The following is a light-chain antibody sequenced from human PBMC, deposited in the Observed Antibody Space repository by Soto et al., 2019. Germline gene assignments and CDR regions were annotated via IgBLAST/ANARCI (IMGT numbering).Light chain of an antibody. Sequence: EIVLTQSPGTLSVSPGERATLSCRASQRVSSKLAWYQQKPGQAPRLLFYGASTGATGIPARFSGSGSETEFTLSISSLQSEDFAVYYCQQYNNLPGTFGQGTKVEIK. CDR3: QQYNNLPGT. CDR2: GAS. CDR1: QRVSSK. J-gene: IGKJ1*01. V-gene: IGKV3-15*01.